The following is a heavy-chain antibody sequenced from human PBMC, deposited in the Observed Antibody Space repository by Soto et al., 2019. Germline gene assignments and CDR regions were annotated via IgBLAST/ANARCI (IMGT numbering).Heavy chain of an antibody. V-gene: IGHV1-18*01. CDR1: GYTFSNYG. CDR3: ARDQSGIGWYVDWFDP. D-gene: IGHD6-19*01. Sequence: ASVKVSCKTSGYTFSNYGINWVRQAPGQGLEWMGWISAYNGNTNFAQKLQGRVTFTRDTVATTVYMELTSLTSEDSAVYYCARDQSGIGWYVDWFDPWGQGTLVTVSS. J-gene: IGHJ5*02. CDR2: ISAYNGNT.